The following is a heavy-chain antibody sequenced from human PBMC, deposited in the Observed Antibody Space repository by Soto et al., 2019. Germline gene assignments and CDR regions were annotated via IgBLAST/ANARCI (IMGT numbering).Heavy chain of an antibody. V-gene: IGHV3-23*01. D-gene: IGHD3-16*01. CDR3: AKIMLPNRDINFDS. CDR1: GFTFNNYV. J-gene: IGHJ4*02. Sequence: GALRLSCAASGFTFNNYVMNWIRQAPGQGLEWISAMTGDDDTTFYVDSVKGRFTISRDNSKNTVYLQMNSLRVEDTAIYYCAKIMLPNRDINFDSWGQGTLVTVSS. CDR2: MTGDDDTT.